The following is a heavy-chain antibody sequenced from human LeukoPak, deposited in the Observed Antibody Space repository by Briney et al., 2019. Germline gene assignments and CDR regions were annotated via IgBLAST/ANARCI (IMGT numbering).Heavy chain of an antibody. V-gene: IGHV6-1*01. Sequence: SQTLSVTCVISGDSVSSNSGAWHWIRQSPSRGLEWLGRTYYRSKWYNDYAGSVKSRITINPDTSKNQFSLQLNSVTPEDTAVYYCARDLESGSYEHYFDYWGQGTLVTVSS. CDR1: GDSVSSNSGA. CDR2: TYYRSKWYN. J-gene: IGHJ4*02. D-gene: IGHD1-26*01. CDR3: ARDLESGSYEHYFDY.